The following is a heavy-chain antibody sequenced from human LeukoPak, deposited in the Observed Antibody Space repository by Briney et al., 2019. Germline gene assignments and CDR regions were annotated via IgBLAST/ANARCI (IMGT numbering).Heavy chain of an antibody. CDR3: ARGRLMITFGGVIVQPFDY. V-gene: IGHV1-18*01. CDR1: GYTFTSYG. J-gene: IGHJ4*02. Sequence: GASVKVSCTASGYTFTSYGISWVRQAPGQGLEWMGWISAYNGNTNYAQKLQGRVTMTTDTSTSTAYMELRSLRSDDTAVYYCARGRLMITFGGVIVQPFDYWGQGTLVTVSS. D-gene: IGHD3-16*02. CDR2: ISAYNGNT.